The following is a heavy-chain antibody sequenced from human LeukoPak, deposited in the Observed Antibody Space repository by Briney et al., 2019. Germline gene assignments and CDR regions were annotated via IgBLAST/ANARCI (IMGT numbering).Heavy chain of an antibody. CDR2: ISSSSSYI. J-gene: IGHJ4*02. Sequence: GGSLRLSCAASGFTFSSYSMNWVRQAPGKGLEWVSSISSSSSYIYYADSVKGRFTISRDNAKNTLYLQMNSLRAEDTAVYYCARDPLAYDSQYWGQGTLVTVSS. CDR3: ARDPLAYDSQY. V-gene: IGHV3-21*01. D-gene: IGHD3-22*01. CDR1: GFTFSSYS.